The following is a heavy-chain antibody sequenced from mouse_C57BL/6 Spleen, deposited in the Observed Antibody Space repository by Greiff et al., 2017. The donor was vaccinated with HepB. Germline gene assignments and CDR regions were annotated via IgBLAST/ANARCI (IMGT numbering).Heavy chain of an antibody. CDR3: ARLGLGLLPY. J-gene: IGHJ3*01. CDR1: GYTFTSYW. D-gene: IGHD2-3*01. Sequence: VQGVESGTELVKPGASVKLSCKASGYTFTSYWMHWVKQRPGQGLEWIGNINPSNGGTNYNEKFKSKATLTVDKSSSTAYMQLSSLTSEDSAVYYCARLGLGLLPYWGQGTLVTVSA. CDR2: INPSNGGT. V-gene: IGHV1-53*01.